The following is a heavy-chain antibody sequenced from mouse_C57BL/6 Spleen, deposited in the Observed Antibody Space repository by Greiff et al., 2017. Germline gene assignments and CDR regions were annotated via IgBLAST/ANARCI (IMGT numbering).Heavy chain of an antibody. J-gene: IGHJ2*01. Sequence: QVQLQQSGPGLVAPSQSLSITCTVSGFSLTSYGVHWVRQPPGQGLEWLVVIWRDGSTTYNSALKSRLSISKDNSTSQVFLKMNSLQTDDTAMYXCARHNYYGNYFDYWGQGTTLTVSS. V-gene: IGHV2-6-1*01. CDR3: ARHNYYGNYFDY. CDR2: IWRDGST. CDR1: GFSLTSYG. D-gene: IGHD2-1*01.